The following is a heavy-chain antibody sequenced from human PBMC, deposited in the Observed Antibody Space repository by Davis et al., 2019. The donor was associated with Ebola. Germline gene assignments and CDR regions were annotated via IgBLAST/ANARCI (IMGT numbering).Heavy chain of an antibody. Sequence: MPGGSLRLSCAVYGESFSGYYWSWIRQPPGKGLEWIGEINHSGSTNYNPSLKSRVTISVDTSKNQFSLKLSSVTAADTAVYYCARGSIWFGELSGWFDPWGQGTLVTVSS. CDR1: GESFSGYY. CDR3: ARGSIWFGELSGWFDP. CDR2: INHSGST. V-gene: IGHV4-34*01. D-gene: IGHD3-10*01. J-gene: IGHJ5*02.